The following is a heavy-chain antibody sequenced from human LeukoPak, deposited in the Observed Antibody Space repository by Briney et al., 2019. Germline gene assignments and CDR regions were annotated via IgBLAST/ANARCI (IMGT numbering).Heavy chain of an antibody. D-gene: IGHD3-3*01. CDR1: GGSFSGYY. V-gene: IGHV4-34*01. CDR3: ASISGYYRSPPIDY. CDR2: INHSGST. J-gene: IGHJ4*02. Sequence: SETLSLTCAVYGGSFSGYYWSWIRQPPGKGLEWIGEINHSGSTNYNPSLKSRVTISVDTSKNQFSLKLSSVTAADTAVYYCASISGYYRSPPIDYWGQGTLVTVSS.